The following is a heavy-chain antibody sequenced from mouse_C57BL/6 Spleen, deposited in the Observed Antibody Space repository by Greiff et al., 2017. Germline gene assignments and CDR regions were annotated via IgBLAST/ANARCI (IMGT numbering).Heavy chain of an antibody. V-gene: IGHV1-59*01. CDR1: GYTFTSYW. D-gene: IGHD2-3*01. J-gene: IGHJ2*01. CDR2: IDPSDSYT. Sequence: VQLQQSGAELVRPGTSVKLSCKASGYTFTSYWMHWVKQRPGQGLEWIGVIDPSDSYTNYNQKFKGKATLTVDTSSSTAYMQLSSLTSEDSAVYYCARRRDGYYDFDYWGQGTTLTVSS. CDR3: ARRRDGYYDFDY.